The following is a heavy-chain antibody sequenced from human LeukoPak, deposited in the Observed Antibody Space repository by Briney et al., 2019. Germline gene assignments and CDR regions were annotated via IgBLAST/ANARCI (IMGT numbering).Heavy chain of an antibody. Sequence: SETLSLTCAVYGGSFRVYYWSCIRQPPGKGLEWIGESNSGSTNYNPSLKSRVTISVDTSKTQFSLKLSSVTAADTAVYYCARGSSTSCYADYWGQGTLVTVSS. V-gene: IGHV4-34*01. CDR1: GGSFRVYY. CDR2: SNSGST. D-gene: IGHD2-2*01. CDR3: ARGSSTSCYADY. J-gene: IGHJ4*02.